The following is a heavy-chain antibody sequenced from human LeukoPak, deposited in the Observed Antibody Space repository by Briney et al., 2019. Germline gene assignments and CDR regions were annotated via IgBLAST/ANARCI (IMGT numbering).Heavy chain of an antibody. CDR2: INPNSGGT. CDR3: ARDRVVVAATHHWFDP. Sequence: ASVKVSCKASGYTFTRYYMHWVRQAPGQGLEWMGWINPNSGGTNYAQKFQGRVTMTRVTSISTAYMELSRLRSDDTAVYYCARDRVVVAATHHWFDPWGQGTLVTVSS. D-gene: IGHD2-15*01. V-gene: IGHV1-2*02. J-gene: IGHJ5*02. CDR1: GYTFTRYY.